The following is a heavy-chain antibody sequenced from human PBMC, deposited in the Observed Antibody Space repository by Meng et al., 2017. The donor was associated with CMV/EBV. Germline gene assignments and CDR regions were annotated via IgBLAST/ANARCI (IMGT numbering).Heavy chain of an antibody. CDR2: IYSGGST. Sequence: GESLKISCAASGFTFSSYGMHWVRQAPGKGLEWVSVIYSGGSTYYADSVKGRFTISRDNSKNTLYLQMNSLRAEDTAVYYCARDEGFASAFDIWGQGTMVTVSS. V-gene: IGHV3-53*01. J-gene: IGHJ3*02. CDR3: ARDEGFASAFDI. CDR1: GFTFSSYG.